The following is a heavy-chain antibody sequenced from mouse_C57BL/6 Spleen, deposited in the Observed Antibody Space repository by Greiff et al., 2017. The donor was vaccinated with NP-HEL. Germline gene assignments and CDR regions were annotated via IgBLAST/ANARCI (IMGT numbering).Heavy chain of an antibody. CDR2: ISSGSSTI. J-gene: IGHJ4*01. D-gene: IGHD2-1*01. CDR3: ARRLYGNYYAMDY. CDR1: GFTFSDYG. Sequence: EVKLMESGGGLVKPGGSLKLSCAASGFTFSDYGMHWVRQAPEKGLEWVAYISSGSSTIYYADTVKGRFTISRDNAKNTLFLQMTSLRSEDTAMYYCARRLYGNYYAMDYWGQGTSVTVSS. V-gene: IGHV5-17*01.